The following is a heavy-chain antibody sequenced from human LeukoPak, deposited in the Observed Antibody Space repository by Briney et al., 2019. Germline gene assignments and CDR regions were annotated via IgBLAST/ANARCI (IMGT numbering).Heavy chain of an antibody. Sequence: GGSLRLSCAASGFSFSSHWMHWVRQAPGKGLVWVSRVNSDGSEINYADSVKGRFTISRDNAKNSLYLQMNSLRAEDTAVYYCARDYSSGWFDYWGQGTLVTVSS. CDR2: VNSDGSEI. V-gene: IGHV3-74*01. CDR3: ARDYSSGWFDY. J-gene: IGHJ4*02. D-gene: IGHD6-19*01. CDR1: GFSFSSHW.